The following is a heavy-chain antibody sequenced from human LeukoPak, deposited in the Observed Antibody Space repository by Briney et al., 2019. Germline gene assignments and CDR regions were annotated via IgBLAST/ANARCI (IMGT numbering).Heavy chain of an antibody. Sequence: QTGGSLRLSCAASGFTFSSSAMSWVRQVPGKGLEWVSGISASGGSTSYADSVRGRFTISRDNSKNTLYLQMNSLRAEDTAVYYCAKGDDYGDYVWIYFDYWGQGTLVTVSS. D-gene: IGHD4-17*01. CDR2: ISASGGST. J-gene: IGHJ4*02. CDR3: AKGDDYGDYVWIYFDY. V-gene: IGHV3-23*01. CDR1: GFTFSSSA.